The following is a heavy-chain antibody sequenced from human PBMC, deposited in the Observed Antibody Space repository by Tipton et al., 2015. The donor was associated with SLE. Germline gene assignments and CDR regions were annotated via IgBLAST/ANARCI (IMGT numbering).Heavy chain of an antibody. Sequence: TLSLTCAVSGYSISSGYYWGWIRQPPGKGLEWIGSIYYSGSTYYNPSLRSRVTISVDTSKNQFSLKLSSVTAADTAVYYCARDHSSSFYYYYGMDVWGQGTTVTVSS. CDR2: IYYSGST. J-gene: IGHJ6*02. CDR3: ARDHSSSFYYYYGMDV. V-gene: IGHV4-38-2*02. D-gene: IGHD6-6*01. CDR1: GYSISSGYY.